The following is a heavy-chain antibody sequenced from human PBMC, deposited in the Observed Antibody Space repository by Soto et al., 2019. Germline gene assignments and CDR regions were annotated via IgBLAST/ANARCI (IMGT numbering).Heavy chain of an antibody. CDR1: GGYFSGYY. CDR2: INHSGST. V-gene: IGHV4-34*01. J-gene: IGHJ6*02. D-gene: IGHD3-3*01. Sequence: SETQSVTCAVYGGYFSGYYWSWISKTTGKGLEWIGEINHSGSTNYNPSLKSRVTISVDTSKNQFSLKLSSVTAADTAVYYCARGGLPIFGVVSVAYYGMDVWGQGTTVTVSS. CDR3: ARGGLPIFGVVSVAYYGMDV.